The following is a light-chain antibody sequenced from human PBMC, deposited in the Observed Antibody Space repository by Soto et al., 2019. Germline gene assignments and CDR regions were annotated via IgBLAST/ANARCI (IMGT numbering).Light chain of an antibody. CDR3: CSYVGTYTFEV. Sequence: QPVLTQPRSVSGSPGQSVTISCTGTSSDVGDYNYVSWYQQHPGKAPKLMIYDVSNRPSGVPDRFSGSKSGNTASLTISGLQAEDEADYYCCSYVGTYTFEVFGTGTKVTVL. V-gene: IGLV2-11*01. CDR2: DVS. CDR1: SSDVGDYNY. J-gene: IGLJ1*01.